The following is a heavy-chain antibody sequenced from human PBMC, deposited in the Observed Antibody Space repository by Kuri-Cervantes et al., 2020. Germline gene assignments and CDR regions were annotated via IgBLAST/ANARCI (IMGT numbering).Heavy chain of an antibody. Sequence: ASVKVSCKASGYTFTSYAMHWVRQAPGQRLEWMGWINAGNGNTKYSQKFQGRVTITRDTSASTAYMELSSLRSEDTAVYYCAGWGQYQLPARMVGAFDIWGQGTMVTVSS. J-gene: IGHJ3*02. D-gene: IGHD2-2*01. CDR3: AGWGQYQLPARMVGAFDI. CDR1: GYTFTSYA. CDR2: INAGNGNT. V-gene: IGHV1-3*01.